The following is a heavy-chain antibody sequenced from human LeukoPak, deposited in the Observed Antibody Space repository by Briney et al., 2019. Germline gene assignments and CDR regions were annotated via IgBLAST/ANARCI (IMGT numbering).Heavy chain of an antibody. V-gene: IGHV1-18*01. D-gene: IGHD3-10*01. CDR3: VRGAMVRGVIILNYFDY. Sequence: ASVKVSCKASGYTFTSYGISWVRQAPGQGLEWMGWISAYNGNTNYAQKLQGRVTMTTDTSTSTAYMELRSLRSDDTAVYYCVRGAMVRGVIILNYFDYWGQGTLVTVSS. CDR2: ISAYNGNT. J-gene: IGHJ4*02. CDR1: GYTFTSYG.